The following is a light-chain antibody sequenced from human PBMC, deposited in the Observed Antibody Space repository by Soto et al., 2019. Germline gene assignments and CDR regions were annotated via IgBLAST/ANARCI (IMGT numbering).Light chain of an antibody. J-gene: IGKJ1*01. CDR2: DAS. V-gene: IGKV1-5*01. CDR1: QRISTW. Sequence: DIQMTPSPSTLSASVLYVVTITFRSSQRISTWLALYQQKPGKAPKLLISDASSLETGVPSRFSGSGSVTEITLTINSLQPDDFATYYCKQYKSYWTFGQGTKVDIK. CDR3: KQYKSYWT.